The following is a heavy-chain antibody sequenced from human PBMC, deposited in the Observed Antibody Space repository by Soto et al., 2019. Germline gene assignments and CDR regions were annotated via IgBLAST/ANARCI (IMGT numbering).Heavy chain of an antibody. V-gene: IGHV3-23*01. J-gene: IGHJ3*02. CDR1: GFTFSNYA. CDR3: AKDRVVRGVAGAFDI. CDR2: ISGSGGNT. D-gene: IGHD3-10*01. Sequence: PGGSLRLSCAASGFTFSNYAMSWVRQAPGKGLEWVSTISGSGGNTYYADSVKGWFTISRDSSKNTLYLQMNSLRAEDTAVYYCAKDRVVRGVAGAFDIWGQGTMVTVSS.